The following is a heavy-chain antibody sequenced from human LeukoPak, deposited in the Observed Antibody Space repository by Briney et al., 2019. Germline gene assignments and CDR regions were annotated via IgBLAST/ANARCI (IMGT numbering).Heavy chain of an antibody. CDR3: AKDLVYPTRPTFDY. V-gene: IGHV3-23*01. Sequence: QSGGSLRLSCAASGFTFSSYAMRWVRQAPGKGLEWVSAISGSGGSTYYADSVKGRFTISRDNSKNTLYLQMNSLRAEDTAVYYCAKDLVYPTRPTFDYWGQGTLVTVSS. CDR2: ISGSGGST. CDR1: GFTFSSYA. J-gene: IGHJ4*02. D-gene: IGHD5/OR15-5a*01.